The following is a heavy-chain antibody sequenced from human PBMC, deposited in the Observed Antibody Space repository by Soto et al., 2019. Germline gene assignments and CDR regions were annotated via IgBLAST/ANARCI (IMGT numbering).Heavy chain of an antibody. CDR1: GGSISSYY. CDR3: ARLGCSGGSCPFAP. V-gene: IGHV4-59*08. Sequence: QVQLQESGPGLVKPSETLSLTCTVSGGSISSYYWSWIRQPPGKGLEYIGYIYYSGSTNYNPSLKSRVTISVDSSKNQSSLNLNSVTAADTAVYYCARLGCSGGSCPFAPWGQGTLVTVSS. D-gene: IGHD2-15*01. J-gene: IGHJ5*02. CDR2: IYYSGST.